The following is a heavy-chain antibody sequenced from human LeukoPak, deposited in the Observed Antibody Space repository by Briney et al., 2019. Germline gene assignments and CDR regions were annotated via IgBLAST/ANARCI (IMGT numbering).Heavy chain of an antibody. CDR3: ARQRGSSGTINWLDP. D-gene: IGHD3-10*01. Sequence: GESLKISCQGSGYSFSTYWIGWVRQLPGEGLEWMGVIYPDDSDTRYRPSFQGQVTISADRSIRTAYLQWTSLKASDTAMYYCARQRGSSGTINWLDPWGQGTLVTVSS. CDR1: GYSFSTYW. CDR2: IYPDDSDT. V-gene: IGHV5-51*01. J-gene: IGHJ5*02.